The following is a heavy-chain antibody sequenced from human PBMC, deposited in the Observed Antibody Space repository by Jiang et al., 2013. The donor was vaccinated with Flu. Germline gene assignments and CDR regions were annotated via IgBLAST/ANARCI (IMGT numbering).Heavy chain of an antibody. CDR3: ARGGSTVTHHPFTDFDY. J-gene: IGHJ4*02. CDR2: ISYDGSNK. D-gene: IGHD4-17*01. Sequence: EWVAVISYDGSNKYYADSVKGRFTISRDNSKNTLYLQMNSLRAEDTAVYYCARGGSTVTHHPFTDFDYWGQGTLVAVSS. V-gene: IGHV3-30*04.